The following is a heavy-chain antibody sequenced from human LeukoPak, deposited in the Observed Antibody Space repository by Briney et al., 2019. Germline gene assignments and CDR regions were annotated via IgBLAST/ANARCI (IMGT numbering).Heavy chain of an antibody. CDR3: VRDLNVWGAFDI. Sequence: PGGSLRLSCAASGFTFSSYTMNWVRQAPGKGLEWVSSISSSSSYIYYADSVRGRFTISRDNAKNSLYLQMNSLRAEDTAVYYCVRDLNVWGAFDIWGQGTMVTVSS. CDR1: GFTFSSYT. J-gene: IGHJ3*02. CDR2: ISSSSSYI. V-gene: IGHV3-21*01. D-gene: IGHD7-27*01.